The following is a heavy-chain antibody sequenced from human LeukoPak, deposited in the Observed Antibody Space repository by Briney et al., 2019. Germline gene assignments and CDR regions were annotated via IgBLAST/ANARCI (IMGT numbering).Heavy chain of an antibody. Sequence: SETLSLTCTVSGGSLSSGSYYWSWFRQPPGMGLEWLGYIYYNGSTNYNPSLKSRVTISVDTSKNQFSLKLSSVTAADTAVYYCARAFSSSWLEARWFDPWGQGTLVTVSS. J-gene: IGHJ5*02. D-gene: IGHD6-13*01. V-gene: IGHV4-61*01. CDR1: GGSLSSGSYY. CDR2: IYYNGST. CDR3: ARAFSSSWLEARWFDP.